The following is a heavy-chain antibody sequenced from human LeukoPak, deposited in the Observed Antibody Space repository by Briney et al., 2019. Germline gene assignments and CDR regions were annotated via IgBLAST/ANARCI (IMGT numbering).Heavy chain of an antibody. CDR3: ASRISGEFDY. CDR2: IHPGNSDT. D-gene: IGHD7-27*01. CDR1: GLIFTNCW. Sequence: GESLKISCKGSGLIFTNCWIGWARQMPGKGLEWMGIIHPGNSDTRYSPSFQGQVTISADKSISTAYLQWSSLKASDTAMYYCASRISGEFDYWGQGTLVTVSS. V-gene: IGHV5-51*01. J-gene: IGHJ4*02.